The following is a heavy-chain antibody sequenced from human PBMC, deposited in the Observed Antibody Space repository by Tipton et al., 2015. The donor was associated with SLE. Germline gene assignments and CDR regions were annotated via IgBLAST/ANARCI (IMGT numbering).Heavy chain of an antibody. Sequence: GSLRLSCAASGFTFSSYAMHWVRQAPGKGLEYVSAISSNGGSTYYADSVKGRFTISRDNSKNTLYLQMNSLRAEDTAVYYCARDLGQLAHFDYWGQGTLVTVSS. CDR1: GFTFSSYA. V-gene: IGHV3-64*02. D-gene: IGHD6-6*01. J-gene: IGHJ4*02. CDR3: ARDLGQLAHFDY. CDR2: ISSNGGST.